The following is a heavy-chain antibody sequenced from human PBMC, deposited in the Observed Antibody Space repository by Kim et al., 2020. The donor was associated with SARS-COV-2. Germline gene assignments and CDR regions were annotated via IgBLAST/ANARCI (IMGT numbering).Heavy chain of an antibody. D-gene: IGHD3-10*01. CDR1: GGSISSSSYY. J-gene: IGHJ4*02. CDR3: ARAAVRQEGSESFDY. CDR2: IYYSGST. Sequence: SETLSLTCTVSGGSISSSSYYWGWIRQPPGKGLEWIGSIYYSGSTYYNPSLKSRVTISVDTSKNQFSLKLSSVTAADTAVYYCARAAVRQEGSESFDYWGQGTLVTVSS. V-gene: IGHV4-39*01.